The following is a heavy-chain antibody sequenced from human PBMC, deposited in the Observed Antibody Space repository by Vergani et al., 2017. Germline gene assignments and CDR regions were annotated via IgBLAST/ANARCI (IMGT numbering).Heavy chain of an antibody. CDR2: TSTDGST. V-gene: IGHV4-61*02. J-gene: IGHJ4*02. Sequence: QVQLQESGPGLVKPSQTLSLTCSVSGGAVNSGSNFWTWIRQPAGKGLEWIGRTSTDGSTNYNPSLKSRVTVSVDTSKTQFSLNLYSVTAADTAVYYCARGALWWLRQIDSWGQGTLVTVSS. CDR3: ARGALWWLRQIDS. CDR1: GGAVNSGSNF. D-gene: IGHD2-21*01.